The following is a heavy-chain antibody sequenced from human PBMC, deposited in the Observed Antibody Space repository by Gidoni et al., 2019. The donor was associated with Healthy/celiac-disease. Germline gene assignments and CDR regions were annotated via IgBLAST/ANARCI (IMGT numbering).Heavy chain of an antibody. Sequence: QLQLQESGPGLVKPSETMSLPCTVSGGSISSSSYDWGWIRQPPGKGVEWMGSIYYSGSNYYNPSLKSRVTISVDTSKNQFSLKLSSVTAADTAVYYCARLSSGYSYGYPYYFDYWGQGTLVTVSS. CDR3: ARLSSGYSYGYPYYFDY. V-gene: IGHV4-39*01. J-gene: IGHJ4*02. D-gene: IGHD5-18*01. CDR1: GGSISSSSYD. CDR2: IYYSGSN.